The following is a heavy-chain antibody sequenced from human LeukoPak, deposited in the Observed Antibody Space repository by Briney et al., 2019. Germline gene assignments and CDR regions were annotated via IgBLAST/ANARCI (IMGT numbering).Heavy chain of an antibody. Sequence: GTSLRLSCSVSGFTFRSFAMYWVRQAPGKGLEWEAVVSYDGTTQHHADSVKGRFTISRDNSKNTLYLQMNSLRREDTAVYYCARENAPGAPVANIDSWGQGTLVTVS. V-gene: IGHV3-30*04. D-gene: IGHD2-2*01. CDR3: ARENAPGAPVANIDS. J-gene: IGHJ4*02. CDR2: VSYDGTTQ. CDR1: GFTFRSFA.